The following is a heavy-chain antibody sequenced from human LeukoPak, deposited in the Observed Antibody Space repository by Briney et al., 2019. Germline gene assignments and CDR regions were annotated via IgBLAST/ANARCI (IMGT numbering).Heavy chain of an antibody. V-gene: IGHV3-23*01. CDR2: ISGSGDNK. CDR3: ARDSGSSAGYLDY. J-gene: IGHJ4*02. Sequence: PGRSLRLSCAASGFTFSSYAMSWVRQAPGKGLEWVSAISGSGDNKNYADSVKGRFTISRDNAKNSLYLQMNSLRAEDTAVYYCARDSGSSAGYLDYWGQGTLVTVSS. CDR1: GFTFSSYA. D-gene: IGHD6-6*01.